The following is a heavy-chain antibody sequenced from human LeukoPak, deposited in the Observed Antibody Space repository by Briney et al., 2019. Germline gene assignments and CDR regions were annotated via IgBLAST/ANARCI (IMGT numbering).Heavy chain of an antibody. CDR2: ITASGRDT. CDR1: GFSFNTYA. V-gene: IGHV3-23*01. D-gene: IGHD5-12*01. CDR3: ASAPLYSGYDLIGPFDY. J-gene: IGHJ4*02. Sequence: GGSLRLSCTASGFSFNTYAMTWVRQAPGKGPEWISAITASGRDTYCADSVKGRFTISRDNAKNSLYLQMNSLRAEDTALYYCASAPLYSGYDLIGPFDYWGQGTLVTVSS.